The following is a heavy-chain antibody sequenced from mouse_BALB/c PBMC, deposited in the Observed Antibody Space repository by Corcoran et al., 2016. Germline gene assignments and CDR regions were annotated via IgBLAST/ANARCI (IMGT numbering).Heavy chain of an antibody. D-gene: IGHD2-4*01. CDR3: ARGGITPFAY. V-gene: IGHV9-1*02. CDR2: INNYTGEP. CDR1: GYTFRKYG. Sequence: QSQLVQSRTGLKKPGETVKISCKASGYTFRKYGMNRVKQAPGKGLKWMGWINNYTGEPTYDDDFKGRFAFSLETSASTAYLQINNLKNEDMATYFCARGGITPFAYWGQGTLVTVSA. J-gene: IGHJ3*01.